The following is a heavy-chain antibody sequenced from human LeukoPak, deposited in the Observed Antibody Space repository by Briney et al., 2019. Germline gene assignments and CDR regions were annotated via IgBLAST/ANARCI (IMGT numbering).Heavy chain of an antibody. CDR1: GFTPSSYT. CDR2: ISGSGGRT. V-gene: IGHV3-23*01. J-gene: IGHJ4*02. Sequence: PGGSLRLSCAASGFTPSSYTMSWVRQTPGKGLEWASAISGSGGRTYYTDSVKGRFTISRDNSKKMVYLQMSSLRAEDTPIYFCARGSARTFDYWGQGTLVTVSS. CDR3: ARGSARTFDY. D-gene: IGHD3-16*01.